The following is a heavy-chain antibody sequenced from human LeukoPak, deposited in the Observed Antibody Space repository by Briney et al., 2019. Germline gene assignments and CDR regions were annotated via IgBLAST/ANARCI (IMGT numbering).Heavy chain of an antibody. CDR2: INSDGSST. CDR1: GFTFSSYW. V-gene: IGHV3-74*01. J-gene: IGHJ6*02. D-gene: IGHD3-3*01. CDR3: ARERWSLYSNDYYYYGLDV. Sequence: GGSLRLSCAASGFTFSSYWMHWVRQAPGKGLVWVSRINSDGSSTSYADSVKGRFTISRDNAKNTLCLQMNSLRAEDTAVYYCARERWSLYSNDYYYYGLDVWGQGTTVTVSS.